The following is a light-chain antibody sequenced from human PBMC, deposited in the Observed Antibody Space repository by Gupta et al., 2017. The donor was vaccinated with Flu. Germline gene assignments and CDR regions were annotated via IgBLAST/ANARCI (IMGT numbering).Light chain of an antibody. V-gene: IGLV3-25*02. J-gene: IGLJ2*01. CDR2: KDS. CDR3: QSADTSGLDFVV. Sequence: SYELTQPPSVSVSPGQTARITCSGDALPKQYAYWYQQQPGQAPVLVIYKDSQRPSGIPERFSGSSSGTTVTLTISGVQAEDEADFYCQSADTSGLDFVVFGGGTKLTVL. CDR1: ALPKQY.